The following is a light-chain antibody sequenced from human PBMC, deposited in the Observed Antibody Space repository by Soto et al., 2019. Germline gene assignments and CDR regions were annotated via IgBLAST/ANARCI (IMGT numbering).Light chain of an antibody. V-gene: IGKV1-5*01. J-gene: IGKJ4*01. CDR2: DVS. Sequence: DTQMTQSPSTLSASVGDRVTITCRASQTLRTWLAWYQQKPGKAPKLLIYDVSILQSGVPSRFSGSGSGTEFTLTISSLQPDDFATYYCQQYNGYPLTFGGGTKVEFK. CDR3: QQYNGYPLT. CDR1: QTLRTW.